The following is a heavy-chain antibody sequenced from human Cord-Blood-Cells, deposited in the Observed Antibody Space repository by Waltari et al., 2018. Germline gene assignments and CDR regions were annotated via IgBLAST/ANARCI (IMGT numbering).Heavy chain of an antibody. CDR1: GGSISSGSYY. CDR3: ARWRLSSSELDAFYI. V-gene: IGHV4-61*09. CDR2: IYTSGSN. Sequence: QVQLQESGPGLVKPSQTLSLTCTVSGGSISSGSYYWSWIRQPAGKGLEWIGYIYTSGSNNSNPALKSLVTISVDTSKNQFSLELSSVTAADTAVYYCARWRLSSSELDAFYIWGQGTMVTVSS. J-gene: IGHJ3*02. D-gene: IGHD2-15*01.